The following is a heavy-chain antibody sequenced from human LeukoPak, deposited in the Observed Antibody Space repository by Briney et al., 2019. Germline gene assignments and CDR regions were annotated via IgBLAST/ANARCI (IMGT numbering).Heavy chain of an antibody. V-gene: IGHV4-38-2*01. CDR2: IYHSGST. CDR1: GYSISSGYY. CDR3: ARRYQLYYFDY. D-gene: IGHD2-2*01. Sequence: SETLSLTGAVSGYSISSGYYWGWIRPPPGKGLEWIGSIYHSGSTYYNPSLKSRVTISVDTSKNQFSLKLSSVTAADTAVYYCARRYQLYYFDYWGQGTLVTVSS. J-gene: IGHJ4*02.